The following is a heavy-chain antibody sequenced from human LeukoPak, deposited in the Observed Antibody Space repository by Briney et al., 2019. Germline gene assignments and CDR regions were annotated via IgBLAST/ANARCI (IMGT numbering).Heavy chain of an antibody. D-gene: IGHD2/OR15-2a*01. CDR2: ISDIGSI. CDR1: GGSISSSY. Sequence: SETLSLTCTVSGGSISSSYRSCIRPPPGKGLEWIAYISDIGSINYNPTLKSRVTISLDTSKNQFSLKLSSVTAADTAVYYCAGHHPRNTVDFWGQGTLVTVSS. J-gene: IGHJ4*02. CDR3: AGHHPRNTVDF. V-gene: IGHV4-59*08.